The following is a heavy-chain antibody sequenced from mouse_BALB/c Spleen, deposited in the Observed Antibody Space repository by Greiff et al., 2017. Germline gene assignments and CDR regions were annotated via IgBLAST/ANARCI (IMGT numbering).Heavy chain of an antibody. J-gene: IGHJ1*01. V-gene: IGHV2-9*02. Sequence: QVQLKESGPGLVAPSQSLSITCTVSGFSLANYGVHWFRQPPGKGLEWLGVMWAGGSTNYNSALMSRLSISKDNSMSQVFLKMNSLQTDDTAMYYCARVTTARYIDVWGAGTTVTVSP. CDR3: ARVTTARYIDV. D-gene: IGHD1-2*01. CDR1: GFSLANYG. CDR2: MWAGGST.